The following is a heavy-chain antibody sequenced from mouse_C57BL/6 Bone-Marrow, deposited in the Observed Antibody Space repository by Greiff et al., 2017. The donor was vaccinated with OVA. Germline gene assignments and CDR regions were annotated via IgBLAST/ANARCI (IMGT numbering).Heavy chain of an antibody. CDR1: GFTFSDYG. CDR3: ARRYDGYYWFAY. Sequence: DVKLVESGGGLVKPGGSLKLSCAASGFTFSDYGMHWVRQAPEKGLEWVAYTSSGSSTIYYADTVKGRFTISRDNAKNTLFLQMTSLRSEDTAMYYCARRYDGYYWFAYWGQGTLVTVSA. D-gene: IGHD2-3*01. V-gene: IGHV5-17*01. CDR2: TSSGSSTI. J-gene: IGHJ3*01.